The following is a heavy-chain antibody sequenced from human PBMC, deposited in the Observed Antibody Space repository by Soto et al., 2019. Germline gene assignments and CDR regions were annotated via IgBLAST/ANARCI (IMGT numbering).Heavy chain of an antibody. CDR2: IYYSGST. V-gene: IGHV4-31*03. CDR3: ARGYCTNGVCSQRAFDI. CDR1: GGSISSGGYY. Sequence: PSETLSLTCTVSGGSISSGGYYWSWIRQHPGKGLEWIGYIYYSGSTYYNPSLKSRVTISVDTSKSQFSLKLSSVTAADTAVYYCARGYCTNGVCSQRAFDIWGQGTMVTVSS. J-gene: IGHJ3*02. D-gene: IGHD2-8*01.